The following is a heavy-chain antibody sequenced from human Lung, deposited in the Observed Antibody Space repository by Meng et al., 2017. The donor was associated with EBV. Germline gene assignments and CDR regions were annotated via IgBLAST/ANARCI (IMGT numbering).Heavy chain of an antibody. CDR1: VGSTSSFYY. Sequence: PGRAYPSGTLSFPGVVPVGSTSSFYYWGWHGKPPGRGLEWLGSVHYTGSTYYSPSLKSRVTVSVDTSKNQFSLRLTSVTAADTAVYYCARPFPSWQSPRLDPFGAWGQGTLVTVSS. CDR2: VHYTGST. D-gene: IGHD6-19*01. J-gene: IGHJ5*02. CDR3: ARPFPSWQSPRLDPFGA. V-gene: IGHV4-39*01.